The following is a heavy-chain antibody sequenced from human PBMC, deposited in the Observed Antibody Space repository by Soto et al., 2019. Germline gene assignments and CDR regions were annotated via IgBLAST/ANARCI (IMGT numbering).Heavy chain of an antibody. CDR1: GGSISSSSYY. D-gene: IGHD3-10*01. CDR2: IYYSGST. J-gene: IGHJ4*02. V-gene: IGHV4-39*01. CDR3: ARRRGAILKYYFDY. Sequence: SETLSLTCTVSGGSISSSSYYWGWIRQPPGKGLEWIGSIYYSGSTYYNPSLKSRVTISVDTSKNQFSLKLSSVTAADTAVYYCARRRGAILKYYFDYWGQGTLVTVSS.